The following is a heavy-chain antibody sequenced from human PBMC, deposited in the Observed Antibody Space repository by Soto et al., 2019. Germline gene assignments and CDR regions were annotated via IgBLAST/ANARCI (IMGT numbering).Heavy chain of an antibody. J-gene: IGHJ4*02. V-gene: IGHV1-18*01. CDR3: ARGPYAILTGFDY. D-gene: IGHD3-9*01. CDR2: IRDYNGNT. Sequence: GSVKGFFKASGYAFTSFGISFVREAPGQGLEWMGWIRDYNGNTNYAQTLHGRVTMTTDTSTSTAYMELRSLRSDDTALYYCARGPYAILTGFDYWGQGTMVTVSA. CDR1: GYAFTSFG.